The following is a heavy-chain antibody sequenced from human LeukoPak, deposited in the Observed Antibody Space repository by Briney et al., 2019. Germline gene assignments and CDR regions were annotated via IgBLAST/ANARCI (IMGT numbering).Heavy chain of an antibody. V-gene: IGHV3-43*02. J-gene: IGHJ6*03. CDR1: GFTFDDYA. Sequence: GGSLRLSCAASGFTFDDYAMHWVRQAPGKGLELVSLISGDGGSTYYADSVKGRFTISRDNSKNSLYLQMNSLRTEDTALYYCAIDRMVYYYYYMDVWGKGTTVTVSS. CDR2: ISGDGGST. CDR3: AIDRMVYYYYYMDV. D-gene: IGHD3-10*01.